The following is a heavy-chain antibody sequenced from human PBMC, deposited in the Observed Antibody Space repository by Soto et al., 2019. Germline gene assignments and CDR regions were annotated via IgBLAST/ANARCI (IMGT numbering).Heavy chain of an antibody. Sequence: PGGSLRLSCAASGFTFSSYAMHWVRQAPGKGLEWVAVISYDGSNKYYADSVKGRFTISRDNSKNTLYLQMNSLRAEDTAVYYCAREGYCSGGSCYSRTLDYWGQGALVTVSS. J-gene: IGHJ4*02. CDR3: AREGYCSGGSCYSRTLDY. CDR1: GFTFSSYA. CDR2: ISYDGSNK. D-gene: IGHD2-15*01. V-gene: IGHV3-30-3*01.